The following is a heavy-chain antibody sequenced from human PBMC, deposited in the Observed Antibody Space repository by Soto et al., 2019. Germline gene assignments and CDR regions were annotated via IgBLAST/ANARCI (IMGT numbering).Heavy chain of an antibody. D-gene: IGHD7-27*01. V-gene: IGHV3-21*01. CDR3: ASDWGRKYYYYMDV. Sequence: EVQLVESGGGLVKPGGSLRLSCAASGFTFSSYSMNWVRQAPGKGLEWVSSISSSSSYIYYADSVKGRFTISRDNAKNSLYRQMNSLTAADTAVYYCASDWGRKYYYYMDVWGNGTTVTVSS. CDR2: ISSSSSYI. CDR1: GFTFSSYS. J-gene: IGHJ6*03.